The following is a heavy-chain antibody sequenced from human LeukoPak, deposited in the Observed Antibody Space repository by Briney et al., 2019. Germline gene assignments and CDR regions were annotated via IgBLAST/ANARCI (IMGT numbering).Heavy chain of an antibody. CDR1: GFTLDRYT. J-gene: IGHJ4*02. D-gene: IGHD3-10*02. CDR3: AKELDTMFFDY. CDR2: AGWVGGTT. Sequence: GGSLRLSCAASGFTLDRYTIHWVRNAPGKGLEWVSLAGWVGGTTYYADSVRGRFTISRDSGKNSVYLQMNSLTTDDTAFYFCAKELDTMFFDYWGQGALVTVSS. V-gene: IGHV3-43*01.